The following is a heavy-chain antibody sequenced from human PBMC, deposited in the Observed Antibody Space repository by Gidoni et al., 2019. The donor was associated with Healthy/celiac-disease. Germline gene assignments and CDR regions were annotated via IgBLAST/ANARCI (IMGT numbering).Heavy chain of an antibody. CDR3: ARDIRARFLEWYFDY. V-gene: IGHV3-30-3*01. CDR1: GFTFRSYA. J-gene: IGHJ4*02. Sequence: QVQLVESGGGVVQAGRDRRLCWEASGFTFRSYAMHWVRQAPGKGLGWVAVISYDGSNKYYADSVKGRFTISRDNSKNTLYLQMNSLRAEDTAVYYCARDIRARFLEWYFDYWGQGTLVTVSS. CDR2: ISYDGSNK. D-gene: IGHD3-3*01.